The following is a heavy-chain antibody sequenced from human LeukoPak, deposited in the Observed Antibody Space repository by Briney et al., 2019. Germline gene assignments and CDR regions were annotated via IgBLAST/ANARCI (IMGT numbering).Heavy chain of an antibody. D-gene: IGHD4-17*01. V-gene: IGHV1-18*01. Sequence: GASVKVSCKASGYTFTSYGISWVRQAPGQGLEWTGWISAYNGNTNYAQKLQGRVTMTTDTSTSTAYMELRSLRSDDTAVYYCARDKGHDYGDYDGFDYWGQGTLVTVSS. CDR2: ISAYNGNT. CDR1: GYTFTSYG. CDR3: ARDKGHDYGDYDGFDY. J-gene: IGHJ4*02.